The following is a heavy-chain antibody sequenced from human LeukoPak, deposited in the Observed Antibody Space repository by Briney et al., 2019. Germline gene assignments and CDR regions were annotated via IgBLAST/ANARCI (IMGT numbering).Heavy chain of an antibody. CDR1: GFTFSSYS. CDR3: ARDRTGYYYGMDV. CDR2: ISSSSYI. J-gene: IGHJ6*02. V-gene: IGHV3-21*01. Sequence: GGSLRLSCAASGFTFSSYSMTWVRQAPGKGLEWVSSISSSSYIYYADSVKGRFTISRDNAKNSLYLQMNSLRAEDTAVYYCARDRTGYYYGMDVWGQGTTVTVSS.